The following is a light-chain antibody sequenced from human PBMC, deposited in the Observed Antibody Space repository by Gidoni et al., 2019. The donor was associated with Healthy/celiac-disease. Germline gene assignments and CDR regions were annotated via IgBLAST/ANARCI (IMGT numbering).Light chain of an antibody. Sequence: EIVMTPSPATLSVSPGERATLSCRASQSVSSNLAWYQQKPVQAPRLLIYGASTRATAIPARFSGSGSGTEFTLTISSLQSEDFAVYYCQQYNSWPPWTFGQGTKVEIK. CDR2: GAS. CDR3: QQYNSWPPWT. J-gene: IGKJ1*01. CDR1: QSVSSN. V-gene: IGKV3-15*01.